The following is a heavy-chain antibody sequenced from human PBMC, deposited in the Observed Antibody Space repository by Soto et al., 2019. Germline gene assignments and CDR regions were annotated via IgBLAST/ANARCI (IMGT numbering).Heavy chain of an antibody. CDR2: ISGSGGST. CDR1: GLTFSSYA. V-gene: IGHV3-23*01. J-gene: IGHJ5*02. Sequence: PGGSLGLSCAASGLTFSSYAMSWVRQAPGKGLEWVSAISGSGGSTYYADSVKGRFTISRDNSKNTLYLQMNSLRAEDTAVYYCAKPAGPHGYCSSTSCYTNWFDPWGQGTLVTVSS. CDR3: AKPAGPHGYCSSTSCYTNWFDP. D-gene: IGHD2-2*03.